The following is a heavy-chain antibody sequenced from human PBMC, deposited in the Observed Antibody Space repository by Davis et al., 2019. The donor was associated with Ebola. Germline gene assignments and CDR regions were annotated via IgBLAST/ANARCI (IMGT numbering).Heavy chain of an antibody. D-gene: IGHD3-22*01. J-gene: IGHJ3*02. CDR1: GFTFSSYA. Sequence: GESLKISCAASGFTFSSYAMSWVRQAPGKGLEWVSAISGSGGSTYYADSVKGRFTISRDNSKNTLYLQMNSLRAEDTAVYYCAKDHYYDSSDYAFDIWGQGTMVTVSS. CDR2: ISGSGGST. V-gene: IGHV3-23*01. CDR3: AKDHYYDSSDYAFDI.